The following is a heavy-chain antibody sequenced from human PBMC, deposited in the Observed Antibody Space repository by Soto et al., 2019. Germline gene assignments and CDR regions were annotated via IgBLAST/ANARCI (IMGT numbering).Heavy chain of an antibody. CDR3: ARGEVAAAGIYYYYGMDV. J-gene: IGHJ6*02. V-gene: IGHV1-69*01. Sequence: VKVSCKASGGTFSSYAISWVRQAPGQGLEWMGGIIPIFGTANYAQKFQGRVTITADESTSTAYMELSSLRSEDTAVYYCARGEVAAAGIYYYYGMDVWGQGTTVTVSS. CDR1: GGTFSSYA. D-gene: IGHD6-13*01. CDR2: IIPIFGTA.